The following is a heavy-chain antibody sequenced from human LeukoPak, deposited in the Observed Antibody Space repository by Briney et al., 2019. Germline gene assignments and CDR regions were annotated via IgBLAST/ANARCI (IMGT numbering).Heavy chain of an antibody. CDR2: ISSTSTFI. CDR3: AAMNYGLCITYSKCLGEWFDS. CDR1: AFSTSNIS. V-gene: IGHV3-21*01. Sequence: GGSLRLSASASAFSTSNISLVRHRQAPGKGLEWVSSISSTSTFIYYADSVKGRFTISRDNAKKSLYLQMDSLRVEDTAVYYCAAMNYGLCITYSKCLGEWFDSWGQGTLVTVSS. J-gene: IGHJ5*01. D-gene: IGHD2-8*02.